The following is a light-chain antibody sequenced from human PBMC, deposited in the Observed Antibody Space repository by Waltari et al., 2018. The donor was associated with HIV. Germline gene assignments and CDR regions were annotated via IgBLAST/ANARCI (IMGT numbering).Light chain of an antibody. V-gene: IGLV3-9*01. CDR3: QVWDSDTGV. CDR1: NLASKD. CDR2: DNT. Sequence: SYELTQTPSVSVALGQTAKVACGGDNLASKDEHWYQQKPGRPPVLVIYDNTKRPPGIPGRFSGFNSGITATLTISGAQGDDEADYYCQVWDSDTGVFGSGTKVTVL. J-gene: IGLJ1*01.